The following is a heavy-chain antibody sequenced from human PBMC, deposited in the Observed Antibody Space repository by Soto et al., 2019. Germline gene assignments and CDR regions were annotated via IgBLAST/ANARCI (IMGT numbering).Heavy chain of an antibody. CDR2: IIPLFRKT. Sequence: QVQLVQSGAEVKRPGSSVKVSCKASGDMFRNSAFTWVRQAPGQGLAWMGVIIPLFRKTNVAQKFQGSVTFTADESTSSLYMEVSSLTSEDTAVYYCARARLSNGDPNIYFFYGLDVWGQGTTITVSS. V-gene: IGHV1-69*01. D-gene: IGHD3-10*01. CDR1: GDMFRNSA. J-gene: IGHJ6*02. CDR3: ARARLSNGDPNIYFFYGLDV.